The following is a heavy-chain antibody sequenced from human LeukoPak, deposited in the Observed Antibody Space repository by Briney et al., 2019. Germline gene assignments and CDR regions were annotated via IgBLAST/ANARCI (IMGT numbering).Heavy chain of an antibody. J-gene: IGHJ6*03. D-gene: IGHD2-2*02. CDR3: ARMGDCSSTSCYNRGGYYYYYYMDV. Sequence: GASVKVSCKASGGTFSSYAISWVRQAPGQGLEWMGGIIPIFGTANYAQKFQGRVTITTDESTSTAYMELSSLRSEDTAVYYCARMGDCSSTSCYNRGGYYYYYYMDVWGKGTTVTVSS. CDR2: IIPIFGTA. CDR1: GGTFSSYA. V-gene: IGHV1-69*05.